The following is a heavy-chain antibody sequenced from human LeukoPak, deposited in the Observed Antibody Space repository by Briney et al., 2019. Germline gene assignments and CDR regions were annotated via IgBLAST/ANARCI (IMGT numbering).Heavy chain of an antibody. Sequence: GGSLRLSCAASGFTFSSYAMSWVRQAPGKGLEWVSAISGSGGCTYYADSVKGRFTISRDNSKNTLYLQMNSLRAEDTAVYYCAKKKSTSLSYGMDVWGQGTTVTVSS. CDR2: ISGSGGCT. V-gene: IGHV3-23*01. CDR1: GFTFSSYA. J-gene: IGHJ6*02. D-gene: IGHD2-2*01. CDR3: AKKKSTSLSYGMDV.